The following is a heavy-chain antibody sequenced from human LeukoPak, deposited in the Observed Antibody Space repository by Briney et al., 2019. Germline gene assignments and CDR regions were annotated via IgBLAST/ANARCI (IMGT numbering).Heavy chain of an antibody. J-gene: IGHJ5*01. Sequence: GGSLRLSCAASAFTLSSYAMNWVRQAPGKGLEWVSGISGGGGSTYYADSVKGRFTISRDNSKNTLYLQMDSLRAEDTALYYCAKGSGINHYHWIDSWGQGTLVTVSS. CDR1: AFTLSSYA. CDR3: AKGSGINHYHWIDS. D-gene: IGHD1-14*01. V-gene: IGHV3-23*01. CDR2: ISGGGGST.